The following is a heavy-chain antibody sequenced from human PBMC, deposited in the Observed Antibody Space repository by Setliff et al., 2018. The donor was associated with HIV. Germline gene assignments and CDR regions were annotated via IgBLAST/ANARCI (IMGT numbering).Heavy chain of an antibody. D-gene: IGHD3-10*01. CDR3: ARDRTSYGSGIFDF. CDR1: GFTFSSYA. Sequence: GGSLRLSCAVSGFTFSSYAMSWVRQAPGRGLEWVSSISGSGVNTYYADSVKGRFTVSRDNSKNTLYLQVNGLRTEDTAVYYCARDRTSYGSGIFDFWGQGTLVTVSS. V-gene: IGHV3-23*01. J-gene: IGHJ4*02. CDR2: ISGSGVNT.